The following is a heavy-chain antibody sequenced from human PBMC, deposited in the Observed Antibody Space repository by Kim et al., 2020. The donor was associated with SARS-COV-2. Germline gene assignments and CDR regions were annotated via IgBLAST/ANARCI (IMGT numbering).Heavy chain of an antibody. CDR3: AKSPDYGYYVGGSNFDY. CDR1: GFSFSSYG. Sequence: GGSLRLSCAASGFSFSSYGMHWVRQAPGKGLEWVAVISYDGSNKYYADSVKGRFTISRDNFKNTLDLQMNSLRAEDTAVYYCAKSPDYGYYVGGSNFDYWGQGTLVTVSS. V-gene: IGHV3-30*18. CDR2: ISYDGSNK. D-gene: IGHD4-17*01. J-gene: IGHJ4*02.